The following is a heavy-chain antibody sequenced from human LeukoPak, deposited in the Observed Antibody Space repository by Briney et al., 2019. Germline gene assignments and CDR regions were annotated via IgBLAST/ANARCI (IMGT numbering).Heavy chain of an antibody. CDR3: VRQFAS. Sequence: GGSLRLSCAASGFTFSDHIMNWVRQLPGKRLEWVAYVSGSGSTVYYADSVKGRFTISRDNGKSSLYLQTNSLRVEDTALYYCVRQFASWGQGTLVTVSS. CDR2: VSGSGSTV. CDR1: GFTFSDHI. V-gene: IGHV3-48*01. J-gene: IGHJ4*02.